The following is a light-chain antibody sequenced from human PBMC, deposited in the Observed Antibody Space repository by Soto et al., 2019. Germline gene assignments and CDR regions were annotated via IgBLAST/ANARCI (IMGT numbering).Light chain of an antibody. J-gene: IGLJ2*01. Sequence: QSALTQPASVSGSPGQSITISCTGTSSDVGGYNYVSWYQQHPGKAPKVMLYDVSNRPSGVSNRFSGSKSGNTASLTISGLQDEDEADYYCSSYTSSSTLVFGGGTKVTVL. CDR1: SSDVGGYNY. CDR3: SSYTSSSTLV. CDR2: DVS. V-gene: IGLV2-14*01.